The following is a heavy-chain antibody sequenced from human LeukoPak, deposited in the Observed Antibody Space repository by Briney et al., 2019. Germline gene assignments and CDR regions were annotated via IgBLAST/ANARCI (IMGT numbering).Heavy chain of an antibody. J-gene: IGHJ4*02. Sequence: ASVKVSCKASGGTFSSYAISWVRQPPGQGLEWMGWINPNTGGTNYAQNFQGRVTMTRDTSISTAYMELSRLRSDDTAVYYCARVHYNLESDYWGQGTLVTVSS. CDR1: GGTFSSYA. D-gene: IGHD1-1*01. CDR2: INPNTGGT. V-gene: IGHV1-2*02. CDR3: ARVHYNLESDY.